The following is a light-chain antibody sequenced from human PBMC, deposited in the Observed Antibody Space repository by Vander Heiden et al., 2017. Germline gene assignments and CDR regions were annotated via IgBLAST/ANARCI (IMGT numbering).Light chain of an antibody. CDR1: QNINSY. CDR2: AAA. Sequence: DIQMTQSPSLSASVGDRVTITCRPSQNINSYLNWYQQRPGEVPKLLIYAAASLQSGVPSRFSGSGYGTDFTLTISRLRPEDFATYYCQQTYYTPHTFGQGTKLEIK. V-gene: IGKV1-39*01. CDR3: QQTYYTPHT. J-gene: IGKJ2*01.